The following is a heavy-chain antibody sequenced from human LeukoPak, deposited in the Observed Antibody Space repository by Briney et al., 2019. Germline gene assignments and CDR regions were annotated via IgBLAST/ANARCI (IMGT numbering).Heavy chain of an antibody. D-gene: IGHD3-10*01. CDR3: ARNYGSGSPYYYYYYGMDV. J-gene: IGHJ6*02. Sequence: SETLSLTCAVYGGSFSGYYWSWIRQPPGNGLEWIGEINHSGSTNYNPSLKSRVTISVDTSKNQFSLKLSSVTAADTAVYYCARNYGSGSPYYYYYYGMDVWGQGTTVTVSS. CDR2: INHSGST. V-gene: IGHV4-34*01. CDR1: GGSFSGYY.